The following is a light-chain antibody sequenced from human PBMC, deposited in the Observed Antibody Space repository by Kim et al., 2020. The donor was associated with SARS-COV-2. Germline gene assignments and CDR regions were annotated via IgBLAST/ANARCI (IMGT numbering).Light chain of an antibody. Sequence: GSPGERATLACRASQSVSSNLAWYQQKPGQAPRRLIYGASTRATGIPARFSGSGSGTEFTLTISSLQSEDFAIYYCQQYNNWPFTFGPGTKVDIK. CDR2: GAS. CDR3: QQYNNWPFT. CDR1: QSVSSN. V-gene: IGKV3-15*01. J-gene: IGKJ3*01.